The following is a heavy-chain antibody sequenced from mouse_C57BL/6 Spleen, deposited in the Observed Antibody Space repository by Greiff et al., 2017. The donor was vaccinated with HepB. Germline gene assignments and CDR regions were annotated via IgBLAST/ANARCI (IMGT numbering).Heavy chain of an antibody. CDR1: GYSFTGYY. V-gene: IGHV1-42*01. CDR2: INPSTGGT. D-gene: IGHD1-1*01. Sequence: VQLKESGPELVKPGASVKISCKASGYSFTGYYMNWVKQSPEKSLEWIGEINPSTGGTTYNQKFKAKATLTVDKSSSTAYMQLKSLTSEDSAVYYCARQGDYYGRRRYAMDYWGQGTSVTVSS. CDR3: ARQGDYYGRRRYAMDY. J-gene: IGHJ4*01.